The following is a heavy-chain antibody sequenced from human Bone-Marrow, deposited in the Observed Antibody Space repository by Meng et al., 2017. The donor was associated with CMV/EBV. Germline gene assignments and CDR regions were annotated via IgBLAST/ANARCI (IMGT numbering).Heavy chain of an antibody. CDR1: GGSISSYY. CDR3: ARLGYNWNYYYYYGMDV. V-gene: IGHV4-59*01. D-gene: IGHD1-20*01. Sequence: SETLSLTCTVSGGSISSYYWSWIRQPPGKGLEWIGYIYYSGSTNYNPSLKSRVTISVDTSKNQFSLKLSSVTAADTAVYYCARLGYNWNYYYYYGMDVWGQGTTVTVSS. J-gene: IGHJ6*02. CDR2: IYYSGST.